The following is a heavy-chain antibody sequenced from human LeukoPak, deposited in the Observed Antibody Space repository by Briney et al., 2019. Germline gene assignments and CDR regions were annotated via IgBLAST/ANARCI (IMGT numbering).Heavy chain of an antibody. CDR2: ISWNSGSI. D-gene: IGHD3-22*01. CDR1: GFTFDDYA. V-gene: IGHV3-9*01. CDR3: ARSNPHYSDSSGYLNY. J-gene: IGHJ4*02. Sequence: GRSLRLSCAASGFTFDDYAMHWVRQAPGKGLEWVSGISWNSGSIGYADSVKGRFTISRDNAKNTLYLQMNSLRAEDTAVYYCARSNPHYSDSSGYLNYWGQGTLVTVSS.